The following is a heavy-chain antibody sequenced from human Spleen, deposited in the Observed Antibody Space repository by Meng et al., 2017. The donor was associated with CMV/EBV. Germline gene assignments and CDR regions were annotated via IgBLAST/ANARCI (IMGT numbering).Heavy chain of an antibody. CDR3: AKTPGFCSTTSCYYSFDY. V-gene: IGHV3-23*01. CDR2: ISGSGGIT. CDR1: NFSSYA. J-gene: IGHJ4*02. D-gene: IGHD2-2*01. Sequence: NFSSYAMTWVRQAPGKGLEWVSAISGSGGITYYADSVKGRFTISRDNSKNTLYLQMSSLRAEDTAAYYCAKTPGFCSTTSCYYSFDYWGQGTLVTVSS.